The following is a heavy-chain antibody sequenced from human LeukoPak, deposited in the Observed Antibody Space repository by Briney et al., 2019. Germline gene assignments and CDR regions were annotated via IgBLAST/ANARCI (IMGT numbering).Heavy chain of an antibody. CDR1: GVSISGYY. CDR3: ARSRYSSSTSCSIGLGYYYMDV. V-gene: IGHV4-4*07. D-gene: IGHD2-2*01. CDR2: IYTGGST. J-gene: IGHJ6*03. Sequence: SETLSLTCTVSGVSISGYYWSWIRQPAGKGLEWIWRIYTGGSTNYNPSLKSRVTISVDTSKNQFSLTLSSVTAADTAVYYCARSRYSSSTSCSIGLGYYYMDVWGKGTPVTVSS.